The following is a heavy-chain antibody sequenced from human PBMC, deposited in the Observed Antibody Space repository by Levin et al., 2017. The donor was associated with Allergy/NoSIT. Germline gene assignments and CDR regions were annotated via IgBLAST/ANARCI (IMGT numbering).Heavy chain of an antibody. CDR3: ARATSSTDF. J-gene: IGHJ4*02. V-gene: IGHV3-53*01. CDR1: GFSVSSDY. Sequence: GESLKISCAASGFSVSSDYMSWVRQAPGKGLEWVSFIYSDGSTLYADSVKGRFTISRDNSKNTLYLQMNSLRAEDTAMYYCARATSSTDFWGQGTLVTVSS. D-gene: IGHD6-13*01. CDR2: IYSDGST.